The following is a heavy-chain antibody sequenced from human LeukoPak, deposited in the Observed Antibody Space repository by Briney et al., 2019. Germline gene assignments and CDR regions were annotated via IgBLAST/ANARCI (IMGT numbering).Heavy chain of an antibody. CDR3: TRRGRNNWGEGNDY. J-gene: IGHJ4*02. CDR2: TNDSGST. D-gene: IGHD1-1*01. CDR1: GGSISSYY. V-gene: IGHV4-59*08. Sequence: KPSQTLSLTCTVSGGSISSYYWSCIRQPPGKGLEWIGNTNDSGSTTPNPTVKSRVTMSVDTSKNQFSLKLSSVTAADTAVYYCTRRGRNNWGEGNDYWGQGTLVTVSS.